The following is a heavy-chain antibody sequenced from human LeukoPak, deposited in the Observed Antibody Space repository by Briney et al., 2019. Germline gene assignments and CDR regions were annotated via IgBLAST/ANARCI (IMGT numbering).Heavy chain of an antibody. CDR3: AREQYYYDSSGYYYDNQPFDY. V-gene: IGHV3-7*03. CDR2: IKQDGSEK. J-gene: IGHJ4*02. CDR1: GFTFSSYW. D-gene: IGHD3-22*01. Sequence: GGSLRLSCAASGFTFSSYWMSWVRQAPGKGLEWVANIKQDGSEKYYVDSVKGRFTISRDNAKNSLYLQMNSLRAEDTALYYCAREQYYYDSSGYYYDNQPFDYWGQGTLVTVSS.